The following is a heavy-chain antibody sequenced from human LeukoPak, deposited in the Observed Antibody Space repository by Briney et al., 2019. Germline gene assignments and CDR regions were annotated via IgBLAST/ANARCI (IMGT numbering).Heavy chain of an antibody. D-gene: IGHD6-13*01. CDR2: IYYSGST. CDR3: ARRYSSSWYVGFFDP. V-gene: IGHV4-59*08. CDR1: GASIRNYY. Sequence: SETLSLTCTVSGASIRNYYWSWIRQSPGKGLEWIGYIYYSGSTNYNPSLESRVAMSVNTSKNQFSLRLSSVTAADTAIYYCARRYSSSWYVGFFDPWGQGTLVTVSS. J-gene: IGHJ5*02.